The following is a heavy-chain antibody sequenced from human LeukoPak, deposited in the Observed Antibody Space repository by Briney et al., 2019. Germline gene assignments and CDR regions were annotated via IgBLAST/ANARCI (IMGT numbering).Heavy chain of an antibody. CDR2: IYPGDSNT. CDR3: ATSLACSGGACYPNWFDS. D-gene: IGHD2-15*01. CDR1: GYTFTSYW. V-gene: IGHV5-51*01. J-gene: IGHJ5*01. Sequence: GESLKISCQGSGYTFTSYWIAWLRQMPGKGLEWMGIIYPGDSNTRYSPSFQGQVTMSADKSITTAYLQWSSLKASDTAMYFCATSLACSGGACYPNWFDSWGQGTLVTVSS.